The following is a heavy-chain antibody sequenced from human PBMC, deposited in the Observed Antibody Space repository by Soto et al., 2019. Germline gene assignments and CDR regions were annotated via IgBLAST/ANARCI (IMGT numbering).Heavy chain of an antibody. J-gene: IGHJ4*02. CDR3: ARYRSTSREGYLDY. CDR2: MSNSGTI. V-gene: IGHV4-59*08. CDR1: GGSTSSDC. D-gene: IGHD2-2*01. Sequence: SETLSLTCTVSGGSTSSDCWSWIRQPPGKGLEWIGCMSNSGTINDNPSLKSRVTISVDTSKKQFSLKLTSATAADTAVYYCARYRSTSREGYLDYWGQGMLVTVSS.